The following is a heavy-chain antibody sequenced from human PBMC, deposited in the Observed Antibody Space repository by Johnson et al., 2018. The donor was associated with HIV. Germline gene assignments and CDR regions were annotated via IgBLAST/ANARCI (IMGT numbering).Heavy chain of an antibody. D-gene: IGHD6-19*01. J-gene: IGHJ3*02. CDR2: ISYDGSIK. CDR1: GFTFSSYG. V-gene: IGHV3-30*19. Sequence: QMQLVESGGGVVQPGRSLRLSCAASGFTFSSYGMHWVRQAPGKGLEWVAVISYDGSIKYYADSMKGRFTISRDNSKNTLYLQMNSLRAEDTAVYYCAGDGAVAGFLDAFDIWGQGTMVTVSS. CDR3: AGDGAVAGFLDAFDI.